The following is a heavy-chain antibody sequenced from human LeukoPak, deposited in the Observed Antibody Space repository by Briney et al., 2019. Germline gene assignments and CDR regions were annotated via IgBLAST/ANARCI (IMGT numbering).Heavy chain of an antibody. CDR1: GFTFSNSA. CDR2: IGGSGVST. J-gene: IGHJ4*02. D-gene: IGHD6-13*01. Sequence: PGGSLRLSCVGSGFTFSNSAMNWVRQSPEKGLEWVSGIGGSGVSTNYADSVKGRFTIPRDNSKNTLYLQINSLRDEDTALYYCAKDTAASGFLGLHYWGQGTLVAVSS. V-gene: IGHV3-23*01. CDR3: AKDTAASGFLGLHY.